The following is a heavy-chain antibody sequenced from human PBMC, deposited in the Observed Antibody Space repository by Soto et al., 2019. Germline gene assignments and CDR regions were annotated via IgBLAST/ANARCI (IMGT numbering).Heavy chain of an antibody. CDR2: ISSSGTVT. D-gene: IGHD6-6*01. V-gene: IGHV3-11*01. CDR3: ARKAPRTARPNH. Sequence: QVQLVESGGGLVRPGGSLRLCCAASGFTFRDYDMSWIRQAPGKGLEWVSCISSSGTVTYYADSVKGRFTISRDNAKNSLYVEMNSLRVEDTAVYYCARKAPRTARPNHWAQGTLVTVSS. CDR1: GFTFRDYD. J-gene: IGHJ5*02.